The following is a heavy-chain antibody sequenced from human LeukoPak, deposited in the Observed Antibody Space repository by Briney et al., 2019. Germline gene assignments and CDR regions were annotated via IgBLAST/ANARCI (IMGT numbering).Heavy chain of an antibody. CDR3: AKESIAAAGSFDY. CDR1: GFTFDDYA. V-gene: IGHV3-9*03. D-gene: IGHD6-13*01. J-gene: IGHJ4*02. CDR2: ISWNSGSI. Sequence: GRSLRLSCAASGFTFDDYAMHWVRQAPGKGLGWVTGISWNSGSISYADSVKGRFTISRDNAKNSLYLQMNSLRAEDMALYYCAKESIAAAGSFDYWGQGTLVTVSS.